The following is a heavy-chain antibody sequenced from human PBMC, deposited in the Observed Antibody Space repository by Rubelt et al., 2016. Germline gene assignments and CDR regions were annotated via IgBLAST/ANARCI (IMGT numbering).Heavy chain of an antibody. CDR2: INPNSGGT. D-gene: IGHD6-6*01. Sequence: QVQLVQSGAEVKKPGASVKVSCKASGYTFTRYGITWVRQAPGQGLEWMGRINPNSGGTNVGQKFQGRVTMTRDTSISTAYMELSRLRSDDTAVYYCARDEGSSSSAFDIWGQGTMVTVSS. J-gene: IGHJ3*02. CDR3: ARDEGSSSSAFDI. V-gene: IGHV1-2*06. CDR1: GYTFTRYG.